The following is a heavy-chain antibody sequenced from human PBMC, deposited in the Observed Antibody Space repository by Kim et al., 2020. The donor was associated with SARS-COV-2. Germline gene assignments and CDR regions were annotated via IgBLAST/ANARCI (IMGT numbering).Heavy chain of an antibody. Sequence: SETLSLTCTVSGGSISSYYWSWIRQPPGKGLEWIGYIYYSGSTNYNPSLKSRVTISVDTSKNQFSLKLRSVTAADTAVYYCARDSLWDYDILTGYVHDAFDIWGQGTMVTVSS. V-gene: IGHV4-59*01. CDR2: IYYSGST. D-gene: IGHD3-9*01. CDR1: GGSISSYY. J-gene: IGHJ3*02. CDR3: ARDSLWDYDILTGYVHDAFDI.